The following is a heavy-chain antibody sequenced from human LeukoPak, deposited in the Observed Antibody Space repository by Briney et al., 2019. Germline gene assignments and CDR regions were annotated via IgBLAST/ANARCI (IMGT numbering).Heavy chain of an antibody. J-gene: IGHJ4*02. V-gene: IGHV4-39*01. CDR2: IYYSGTT. D-gene: IGHD2-2*01. CDR3: ARLGYLGYCSSSSCLFDR. Sequence: SETLSLTCTVSGGSISSSNYYWGWIRQPPGKGLEWIGSIYYSGTTHYDPSLKSRVTMSVDTSKNQLSLKLSSVTAADTAVYYCARLGYLGYCSSSSCLFDRWGQGTLVTVSS. CDR1: GGSISSSNYY.